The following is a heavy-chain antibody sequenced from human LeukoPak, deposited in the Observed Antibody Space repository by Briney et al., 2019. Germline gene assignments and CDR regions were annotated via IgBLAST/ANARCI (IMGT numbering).Heavy chain of an antibody. CDR2: ISSSSSYI. V-gene: IGHV3-21*01. CDR3: AKDPKEYDFALGDY. CDR1: GFTFSSYS. D-gene: IGHD3-3*01. Sequence: GGSLRLSCAASGFTFSSYSMNWVRQAPGKGLEWVSSISSSSSYIYYADSVKGRFTISRDNAKNTLYLQMNSLRAEDTAVYYCAKDPKEYDFALGDYWGQGTLVTVSS. J-gene: IGHJ4*02.